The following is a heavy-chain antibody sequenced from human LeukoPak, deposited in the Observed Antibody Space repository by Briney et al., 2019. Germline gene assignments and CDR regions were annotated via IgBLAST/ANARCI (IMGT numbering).Heavy chain of an antibody. V-gene: IGHV1-69*13. CDR1: GGTFSSYA. CDR3: ARDHFTLTYYYDSSGYYYDAFDI. D-gene: IGHD3-22*01. J-gene: IGHJ3*02. CDR2: IIPIFGTA. Sequence: SVKVSCKASGGTFSSYAISWVRQAPGQGLEWMGGIIPIFGTANYAQKFQGRVAITADESTSTAYMELSSLRSEDTAVYYCARDHFTLTYYYDSSGYYYDAFDIWGQGTMVTVSS.